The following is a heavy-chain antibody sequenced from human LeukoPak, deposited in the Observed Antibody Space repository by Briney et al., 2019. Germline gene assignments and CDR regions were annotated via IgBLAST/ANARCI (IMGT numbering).Heavy chain of an antibody. J-gene: IGHJ4*02. CDR3: AKDAQRGFDYSNSLEY. Sequence: PAGSLRLSCAASGFTFSHYGMHWVRQAPGRGLEWVAVIWSDGSKKFYADSVKGRFTISRDNSQNTVDLHMNILRAEDTAVYYCAKDAQRGFDYSNSLEYWGQGTLVTVSS. D-gene: IGHD4-11*01. CDR1: GFTFSHYG. CDR2: IWSDGSKK. V-gene: IGHV3-33*06.